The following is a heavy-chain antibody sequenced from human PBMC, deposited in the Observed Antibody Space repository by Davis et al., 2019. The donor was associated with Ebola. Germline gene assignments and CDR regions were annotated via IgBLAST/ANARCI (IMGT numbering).Heavy chain of an antibody. Sequence: HTGGSLRLSCVASGFTFSSYWMTWVRQAPGKGLVWVSRINSDGSSRSYADSVNGRFIISRDNAKNTLYLEMSSLRAEDTAVYYCARIVYCTTTSCRLTGMDVWGQGTTVTVSS. CDR3: ARIVYCTTTSCRLTGMDV. D-gene: IGHD2/OR15-2a*01. CDR1: GFTFSSYW. J-gene: IGHJ6*02. CDR2: INSDGSSR. V-gene: IGHV3-74*01.